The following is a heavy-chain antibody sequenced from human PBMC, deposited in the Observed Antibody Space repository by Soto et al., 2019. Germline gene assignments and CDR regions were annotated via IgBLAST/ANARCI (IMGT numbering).Heavy chain of an antibody. J-gene: IGHJ4*02. CDR2: ISSSGSIT. Sequence: PGGSLRLSCAASKFTFSDYYMSWIRQAPGKGLEWVSYISSSGSITYYADSVKGRFTISRDNAKNSLYLQMNSLRAEDTAVYYCARGSPGNSYYFDYWGQGTLVTVSS. V-gene: IGHV3-11*01. D-gene: IGHD3-10*01. CDR1: KFTFSDYY. CDR3: ARGSPGNSYYFDY.